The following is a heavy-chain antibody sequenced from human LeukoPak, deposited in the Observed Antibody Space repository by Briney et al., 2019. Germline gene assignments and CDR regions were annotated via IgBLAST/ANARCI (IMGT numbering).Heavy chain of an antibody. CDR2: ISSSGSTI. J-gene: IGHJ6*04. D-gene: IGHD2-15*01. V-gene: IGHV3-48*03. Sequence: GGSLRLSCAASGFTFSSYEMNWVRQAPGKGLEWVSYISSSGSTIYYADSVKGRFTISRDNAKNSLYLQMNSLRAEDTAVYYCARQYCSGGSCYSSYYYHGMDVWGKGTTVTVPS. CDR3: ARQYCSGGSCYSSYYYHGMDV. CDR1: GFTFSSYE.